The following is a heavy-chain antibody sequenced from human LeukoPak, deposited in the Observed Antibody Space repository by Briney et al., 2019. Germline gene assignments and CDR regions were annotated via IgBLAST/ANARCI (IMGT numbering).Heavy chain of an antibody. Sequence: SETLSLTCTVSGGSISSGGYYWSWVRQHPGKGLEWIGYIYYSGSTYYNPSLKSRVTISVDTSKNQFSLKLSSVTAADTAVCYCARGSILSGDFDYWGQGTLVTVSS. D-gene: IGHD3-10*01. V-gene: IGHV4-31*03. CDR3: ARGSILSGDFDY. CDR1: GGSISSGGYY. J-gene: IGHJ4*02. CDR2: IYYSGST.